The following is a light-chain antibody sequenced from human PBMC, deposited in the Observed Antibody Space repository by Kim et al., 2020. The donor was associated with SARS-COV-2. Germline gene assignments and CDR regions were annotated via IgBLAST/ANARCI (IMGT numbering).Light chain of an antibody. CDR3: QPRSNWPLT. J-gene: IGKJ4*01. CDR2: DAS. V-gene: IGKV3-11*01. Sequence: PGERATLSCRASQSVHNYLAWYQQKPGQPPRLLIYDASHRATGIPARFSGSGSGTDFTLTISSLEPEDFAVYYCQPRSNWPLTFGGGTKVDIK. CDR1: QSVHNY.